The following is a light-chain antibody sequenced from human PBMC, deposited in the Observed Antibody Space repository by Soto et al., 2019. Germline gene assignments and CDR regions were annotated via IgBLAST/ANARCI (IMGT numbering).Light chain of an antibody. CDR3: QQSYTTAWT. J-gene: IGKJ1*01. CDR2: ATS. Sequence: DIQMTQSPSSLSASVGDRVTITCRASQSISTYLNWYQQIPGKAPKLLIYATSSLQSGVPSTFSGSGSGTDFTLTISSLQPEDFATYYCQQSYTTAWTFGQGTQVEIK. CDR1: QSISTY. V-gene: IGKV1-39*01.